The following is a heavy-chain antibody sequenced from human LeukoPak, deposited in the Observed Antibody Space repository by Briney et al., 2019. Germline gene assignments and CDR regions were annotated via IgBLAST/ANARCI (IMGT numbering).Heavy chain of an antibody. J-gene: IGHJ5*02. Sequence: GGSLRLSCVDSGVTFNRYWMSWVRQAPGKGLEWVANINQEGGDKYYVDSVKGRFTISRDNAKNSLYLQMNSLGPDDTAVYYCARAAAGGTTNWFDPWGQGTLVTVSS. D-gene: IGHD6-13*01. CDR1: GVTFNRYW. CDR3: ARAAAGGTTNWFDP. V-gene: IGHV3-7*01. CDR2: INQEGGDK.